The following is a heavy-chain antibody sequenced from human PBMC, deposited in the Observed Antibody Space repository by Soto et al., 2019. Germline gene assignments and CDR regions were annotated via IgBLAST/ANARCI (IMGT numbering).Heavy chain of an antibody. CDR1: GFTFSSYA. D-gene: IGHD6-19*01. V-gene: IGHV3-64*01. J-gene: IGHJ4*02. CDR2: ISSNGGTT. CDR3: ARELNSSGWLTTGAFDY. Sequence: PGGSLRLSCAASGFTFSSYAMHWVRQAPGKGLEYVSGISSNGGTTYSVNSVEGRFTISRDNSKNTLYLQMGSLRPDDMAVYYCARELNSSGWLTTGAFDYWGQETLVTVSS.